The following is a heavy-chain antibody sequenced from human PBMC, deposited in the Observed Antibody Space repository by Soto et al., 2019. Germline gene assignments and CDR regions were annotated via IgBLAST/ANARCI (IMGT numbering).Heavy chain of an antibody. CDR2: IWYDGSNK. Sequence: QVQLVESGGGVVQPGRSLRLSCAASGFTFSSYGMHWVRQAPGKGLEWVAVIWYDGSNKYYEDSVKGRFTISRDNSKNTLYLPMTRLRAEDTAGYYCARDAYDSSRVRDCWGQGARVTVSS. D-gene: IGHD3-22*01. CDR3: ARDAYDSSRVRDC. J-gene: IGHJ4*02. V-gene: IGHV3-33*01. CDR1: GFTFSSYG.